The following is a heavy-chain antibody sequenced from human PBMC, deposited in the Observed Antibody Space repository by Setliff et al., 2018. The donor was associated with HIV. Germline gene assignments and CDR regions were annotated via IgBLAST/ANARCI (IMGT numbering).Heavy chain of an antibody. J-gene: IGHJ4*02. CDR3: ARHSPSDY. CDR1: GDSISTDY. Sequence: SETLSLNCTVSGDSISTDYWTWIRQPPGKGLEWIGYIYNSASTSYNPSLKSRVTISVDTSKNQFSLKLSSVTAADTAVYYCARHSPSDYWGQGTLVTVSS. V-gene: IGHV4-59*08. CDR2: IYNSAST.